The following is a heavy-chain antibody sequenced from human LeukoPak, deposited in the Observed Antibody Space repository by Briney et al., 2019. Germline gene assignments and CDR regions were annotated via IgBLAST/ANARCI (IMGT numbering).Heavy chain of an antibody. V-gene: IGHV4-39*07. CDR3: ARRDLYDSSGGFDY. CDR1: GGSISSSSHY. D-gene: IGHD3-22*01. J-gene: IGHJ4*02. Sequence: SETLSLTCTVSGGSISSSSHYWGWIRQPPGKGLEWIGSIYYSGSTYYNPSLKSRVTISVDTSKNQFSLKLSSVTAADTAVYYCARRDLYDSSGGFDYWGQGTLVTVSS. CDR2: IYYSGST.